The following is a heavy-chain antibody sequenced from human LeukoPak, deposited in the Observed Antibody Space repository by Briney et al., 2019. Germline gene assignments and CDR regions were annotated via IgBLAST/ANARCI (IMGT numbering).Heavy chain of an antibody. CDR3: ARAAEDIVVVVAATVDY. J-gene: IGHJ4*02. V-gene: IGHV1-2*02. CDR1: GYTFTGYY. D-gene: IGHD2-15*01. Sequence: ASVKVSCKASGYTFTGYYMHWVRQAPGQGLEWVGWINPNSGGTNYAQKFQGRVTMTRDTSISTAYMELSRLRSDDTAVYYCARAAEDIVVVVAATVDYWGQGTLVTVSS. CDR2: INPNSGGT.